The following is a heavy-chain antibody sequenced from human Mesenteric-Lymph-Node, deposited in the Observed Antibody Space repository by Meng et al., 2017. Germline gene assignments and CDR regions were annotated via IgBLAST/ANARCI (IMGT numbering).Heavy chain of an antibody. V-gene: IGHV4-30-2*01. CDR1: GDSITSGDYS. CDR2: IYHGVNI. D-gene: IGHD3-10*01. CDR3: VRDTRRGGGWFDP. Sequence: QVQLQESGPGLVKPSGTLSLTCAVSGDSITSGDYSWTWIRQPPGKGLEWIGYIYHGVNIYYTSSLRSRVTISVDKSRNQFSLKLTSVSAADTAVYYCVRDTRRGGGWFDPWGQGTLVTVSS. J-gene: IGHJ5*02.